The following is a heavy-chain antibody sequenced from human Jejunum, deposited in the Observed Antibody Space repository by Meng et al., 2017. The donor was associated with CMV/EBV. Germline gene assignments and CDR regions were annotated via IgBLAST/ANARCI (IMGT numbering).Heavy chain of an antibody. CDR3: ARLKLVVPAAARDYYYGLDV. Sequence: YYWTCIRQSPGKVLEWIGYIYHPGGTTYNPSLKSRVSISVDTSKNQFSLRLSSVTPADTAVYYCARLKLVVPAAARDYYYGLDVWGQGTTVTVSS. V-gene: IGHV4-59*01. J-gene: IGHJ6*02. CDR2: IYHPGGT. D-gene: IGHD2-2*01. CDR1: YY.